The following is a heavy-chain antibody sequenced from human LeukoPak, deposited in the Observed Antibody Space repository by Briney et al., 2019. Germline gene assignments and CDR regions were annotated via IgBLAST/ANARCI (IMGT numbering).Heavy chain of an antibody. CDR3: ATFDSYGFDY. J-gene: IGHJ4*02. CDR1: GGSISSSSYY. V-gene: IGHV4-39*07. CDR2: IYYSGST. Sequence: SETLSLTCTVSGGSISSSSYYWGWIRQPPGKGLEWIGSIYYSGSTYYNPSLKSRVTISVDTSKNQFSLKLSSVTAADTAVYYCATFDSYGFDYWGQGTLATVSS. D-gene: IGHD5-18*01.